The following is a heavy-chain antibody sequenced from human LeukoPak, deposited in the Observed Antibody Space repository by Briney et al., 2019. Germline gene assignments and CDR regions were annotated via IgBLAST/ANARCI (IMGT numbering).Heavy chain of an antibody. V-gene: IGHV4-61*01. CDR2: IYYSGST. CDR3: ARTNWNYFNGMDV. J-gene: IGHJ6*02. Sequence: TSSETLSLTCTVSGGSVSSGSYYWSWIRQPPGKGLEWIGYIYYSGSTNYNPSLKSRVTISVDTSKNQFSLKLSSVTAADTAVYYCARTNWNYFNGMDVWGQGTTVTVSS. CDR1: GGSVSSGSYY. D-gene: IGHD1-1*01.